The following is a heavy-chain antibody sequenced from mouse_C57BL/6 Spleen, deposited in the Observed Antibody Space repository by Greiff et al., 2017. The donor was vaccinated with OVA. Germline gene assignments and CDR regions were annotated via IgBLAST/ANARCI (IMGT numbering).Heavy chain of an antibody. CDR3: ARGGLGFDY. Sequence: QVQLQQSGAELVRPGSSVKLSCKASGYTFTSYWMDWVKQRPGQGLEWIGNIYPSDSETNYNQKFKDKATLTVDKSSSTAYMPLSSLTSEDSAVYYCARGGLGFDYWGQGTTLTVSS. CDR1: GYTFTSYW. J-gene: IGHJ2*01. CDR2: IYPSDSET. V-gene: IGHV1-61*01. D-gene: IGHD4-1*01.